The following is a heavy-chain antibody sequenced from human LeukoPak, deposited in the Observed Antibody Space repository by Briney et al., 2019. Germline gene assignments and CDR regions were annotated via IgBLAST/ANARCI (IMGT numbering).Heavy chain of an antibody. CDR2: TSWNSGSI. Sequence: PGGSLRLSCAASGFTFSSYSMNWVRQAPGKGLEWVSGTSWNSGSIGYADSVKGRFTISRDNAKNSLYLQMNRLRAEDTALYYCAKDIGEQWLYHFDPWGQGTLATVSS. CDR1: GFTFSSYS. D-gene: IGHD6-19*01. J-gene: IGHJ5*02. CDR3: AKDIGEQWLYHFDP. V-gene: IGHV3-9*01.